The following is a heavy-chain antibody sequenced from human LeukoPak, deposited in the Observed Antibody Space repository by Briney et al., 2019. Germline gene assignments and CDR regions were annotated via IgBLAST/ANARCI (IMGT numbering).Heavy chain of an antibody. D-gene: IGHD4-23*01. CDR1: GFTVSSNY. V-gene: IGHV3-53*01. CDR3: ARASDYGGPHDY. CDR2: IYSGGST. J-gene: IGHJ4*02. Sequence: GGSLRLSCAPSGFTVSSNYMRWVRHARGRGVEGVSVIYSGGSTYYADSVKGRFTISRDNSKNTLYLQTNSVRAEDTAVYYCARASDYGGPHDYWGQGTLVTVSS.